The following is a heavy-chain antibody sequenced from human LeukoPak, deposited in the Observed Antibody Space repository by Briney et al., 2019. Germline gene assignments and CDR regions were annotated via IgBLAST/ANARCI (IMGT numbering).Heavy chain of an antibody. J-gene: IGHJ5*02. CDR3: VRDGEGVAISVNYWFDP. CDR2: MNPSNGNT. D-gene: IGHD3-10*01. CDR1: GFTFTSYD. Sequence: ASVKVSCKASGFTFTSYDINWVRQASRQGLEWMGWMNPSNGNTGYAQKFQGRVTMTRDTSISTAYIELRDLRSEDTAVYYCVRDGEGVAISVNYWFDPWGQGTLVTVSS. V-gene: IGHV1-8*01.